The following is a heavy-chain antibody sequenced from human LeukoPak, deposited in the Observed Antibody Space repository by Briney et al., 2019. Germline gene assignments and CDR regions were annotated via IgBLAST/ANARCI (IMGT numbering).Heavy chain of an antibody. D-gene: IGHD1-26*01. Sequence: PSETLSLTCTVSGGSMSSYYWSWIRQPPGKGLEWIGYIYYSGSSSYNPSLKSRVTISVDTSKNQFSLKLSSVTAADTAVYYCARDLGYSGNYGAFDIWGQGTMVTASS. J-gene: IGHJ3*02. CDR3: ARDLGYSGNYGAFDI. V-gene: IGHV4-59*01. CDR2: IYYSGSS. CDR1: GGSMSSYY.